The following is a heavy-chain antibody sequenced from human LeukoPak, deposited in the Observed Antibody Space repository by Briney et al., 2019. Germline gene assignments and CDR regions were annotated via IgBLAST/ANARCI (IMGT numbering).Heavy chain of an antibody. Sequence: GESLKISCKGSGYSFTSYWIGWVRQMPGKGLEWMGIIYPGDSDTRYSPSFQGQVTISADKSISTAYLQWSSLKASDTAMYYCASLAQDSAPDDAFDIWGQGTMVTVSS. CDR2: IYPGDSDT. D-gene: IGHD2-15*01. V-gene: IGHV5-51*01. J-gene: IGHJ3*02. CDR1: GYSFTSYW. CDR3: ASLAQDSAPDDAFDI.